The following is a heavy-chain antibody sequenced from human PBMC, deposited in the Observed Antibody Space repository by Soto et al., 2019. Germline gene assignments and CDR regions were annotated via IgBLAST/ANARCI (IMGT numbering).Heavy chain of an antibody. J-gene: IGHJ5*02. CDR1: GGSISSSSYF. D-gene: IGHD2-21*02. Sequence: QLQLQESGPGLVKPSETLSLTCSVSGGSISSSSYFWGWIRQPPGKGLEWIGGIYYSGSTYYNPSLTSRVTVSVDTSKNQFSLKLSSVTAADTAVYYCARHPSDFWFDPWGQGTLVTVSS. V-gene: IGHV4-39*01. CDR3: ARHPSDFWFDP. CDR2: IYYSGST.